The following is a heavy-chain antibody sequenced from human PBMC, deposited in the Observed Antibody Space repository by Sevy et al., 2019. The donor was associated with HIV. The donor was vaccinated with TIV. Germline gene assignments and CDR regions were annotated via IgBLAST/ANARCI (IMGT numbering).Heavy chain of an antibody. J-gene: IGHJ4*02. V-gene: IGHV3-15*01. CDR1: GFTFSNAW. CDR3: TTLPHYYDSSGYSDY. CDR2: IKSKTDGGTT. Sequence: GGSLRLSCAASGFTFSNAWMSWVRQAPGKGLEWVGRIKSKTDGGTTDYAAPVKGRFTISRVDSKNTLYLQMNSLKTEDTAVYYCTTLPHYYDSSGYSDYWGQGTLVTVSS. D-gene: IGHD3-22*01.